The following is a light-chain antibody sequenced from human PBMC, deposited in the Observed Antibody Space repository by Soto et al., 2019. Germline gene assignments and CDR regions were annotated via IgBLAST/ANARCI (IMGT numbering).Light chain of an antibody. J-gene: IGKJ5*01. CDR3: QQYNTYST. CDR2: DAS. Sequence: DIQMTQSPSSLSASVGDRVTIPCRASQSINNYLSWYQQRPGKAPKALIYDASTLRSGVPSRFSGGGSGTEFTLTISSLQPDDFATYYCQQYNTYSTFGQGTRLEIK. CDR1: QSINNY. V-gene: IGKV1-5*01.